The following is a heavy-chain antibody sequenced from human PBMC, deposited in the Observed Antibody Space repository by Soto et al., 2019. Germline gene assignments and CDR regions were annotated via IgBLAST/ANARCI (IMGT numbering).Heavy chain of an antibody. CDR3: ARGDKLSLYPQLDY. V-gene: IGHV1-2*04. D-gene: IGHD3-16*02. CDR1: GYTFTGNY. CDR2: INVNSGGT. Sequence: QVQLVQSGAEVKKPGASVKVSCKASGYTFTGNYMHWVRQAPGQGFEWMGWINVNSGGTKYAQKFQGWGTRTRDTSISTAYMELSRLRSDDTAVYYCARGDKLSLYPQLDYWGQGTLVTVSS. J-gene: IGHJ4*02.